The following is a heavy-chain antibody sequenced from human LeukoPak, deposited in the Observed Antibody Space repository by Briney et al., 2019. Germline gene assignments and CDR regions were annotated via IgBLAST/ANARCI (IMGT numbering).Heavy chain of an antibody. V-gene: IGHV3-23*01. CDR3: AKDVRGYCSGGRCYGWFDP. D-gene: IGHD2-15*01. Sequence: GRSLRLSCTASGFTFSNYAMSWVRQAPGKGLEWVSAISDSGGNTYYADSVKGRFTISRDNSKNTLYLQMSSLRAEDTAVYYCAKDVRGYCSGGRCYGWFDPWGQGTLVTVSS. J-gene: IGHJ5*02. CDR2: ISDSGGNT. CDR1: GFTFSNYA.